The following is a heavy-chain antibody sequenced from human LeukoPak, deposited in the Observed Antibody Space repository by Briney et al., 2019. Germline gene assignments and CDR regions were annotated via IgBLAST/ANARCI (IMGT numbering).Heavy chain of an antibody. CDR3: AKASIAAAGFGAFDI. D-gene: IGHD6-13*01. V-gene: IGHV3-30*18. CDR1: GFTFSSYG. J-gene: IGHJ3*02. Sequence: GGSLRLSCAASGFTFSSYGMHWVRQAPGKGLEWVAVISYDGSNKYYADSVKGRFTISRDNSKNTLYLQMNSLRAEDTAVYYCAKASIAAAGFGAFDIWGQGTMVTVSS. CDR2: ISYDGSNK.